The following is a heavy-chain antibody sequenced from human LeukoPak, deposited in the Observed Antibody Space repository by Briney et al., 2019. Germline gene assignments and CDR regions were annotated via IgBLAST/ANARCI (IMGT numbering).Heavy chain of an antibody. CDR3: ARRPTVTTFFDY. Sequence: SETLSLTCTVSGGSTSSYYWSWIRQAPGKGLEWIGYIYYSGSTNYNPSLKSRVTISVDTSKNQFSLKVSSVTDADASVYYCARRPTVTTFFDYWGQGTLVTVSS. CDR2: IYYSGST. V-gene: IGHV4-59*01. D-gene: IGHD4-17*01. CDR1: GGSTSSYY. J-gene: IGHJ4*02.